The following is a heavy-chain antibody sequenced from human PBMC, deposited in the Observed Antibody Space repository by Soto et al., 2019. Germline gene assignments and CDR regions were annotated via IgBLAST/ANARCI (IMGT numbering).Heavy chain of an antibody. V-gene: IGHV4-59*08. D-gene: IGHD3-10*01. J-gene: IGHJ6*03. CDR1: GGSISSYY. CDR2: IYYSGST. CDR3: ARLVTMVRGIAAPLWSYYYYMDV. Sequence: QVQLQESGPGLVKPSETLSLTCTVSGGSISSYYWSWIRQPPGKGLEWIGYIYYSGSTNYNPSLKSRVTISVDTSKNQFSLKLSSVTAADTAVYYCARLVTMVRGIAAPLWSYYYYMDVWGKGTTVTVSS.